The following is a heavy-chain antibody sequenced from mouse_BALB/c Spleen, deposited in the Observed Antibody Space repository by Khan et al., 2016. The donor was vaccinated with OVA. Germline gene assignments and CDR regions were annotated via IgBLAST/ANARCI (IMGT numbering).Heavy chain of an antibody. D-gene: IGHD2-2*01. CDR1: GYTFTDFY. V-gene: IGHV1-77*01. CDR2: IYPGSDNT. Sequence: QVQLQQSGAELARPGASVRLSCKATGYTFTDFYINWVKQRTGQGLEWIGEIYPGSDNTNYNEKFKSKATLTADKSSSTAFMQLSSLTSEDSAVYFCARSGLGSFAYWGQGTLVTVSA. CDR3: ARSGLGSFAY. J-gene: IGHJ3*01.